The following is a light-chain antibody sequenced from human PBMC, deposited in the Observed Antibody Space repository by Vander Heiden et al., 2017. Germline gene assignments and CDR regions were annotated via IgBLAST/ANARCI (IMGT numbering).Light chain of an antibody. CDR2: AAS. Sequence: IQMTQSPSSLSASVGDRVTNTCRSSQSISSYLNWYQQKPGKAPKLLIYAASSLQSGVPSRFSGSGSGTDFTLTISSLQPEDFATYYCQQSYSTFRTFGGGTKVEIK. CDR3: QQSYSTFRT. J-gene: IGKJ4*01. V-gene: IGKV1-39*01. CDR1: QSISSY.